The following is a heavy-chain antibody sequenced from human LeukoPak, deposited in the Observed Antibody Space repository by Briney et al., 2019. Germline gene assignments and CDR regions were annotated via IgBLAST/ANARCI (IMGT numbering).Heavy chain of an antibody. V-gene: IGHV4-39*01. CDR1: GGSISSSNYY. CDR2: IYYSGSI. CDR3: ARRPIAVAGPRGYFDL. Sequence: SETLSLTCTVSGGSISSSNYYWGWIRQPPGKGLEWIGSIYYSGSIYYNPSLKSRVTISVDTSKNQFSLKLSSVTAADTAVYYCARRPIAVAGPRGYFDLWGRGTLVTVSS. D-gene: IGHD6-19*01. J-gene: IGHJ2*01.